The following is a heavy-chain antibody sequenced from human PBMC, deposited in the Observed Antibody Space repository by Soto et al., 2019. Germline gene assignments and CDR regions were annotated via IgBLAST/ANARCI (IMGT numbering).Heavy chain of an antibody. CDR1: GYTFTSYG. D-gene: IGHD1-26*01. CDR3: AREMALVGATEYFDY. V-gene: IGHV1-18*01. J-gene: IGHJ4*02. CDR2: ISAYNGNT. Sequence: QVQLVQSGAEVKKPGASVKVSCKASGYTFTSYGISWVRQAPGQGLEWMGWISAYNGNTNYAQKLQGRVTMTTDTSTSTAYLELRSLRSDDTAVYYCAREMALVGATEYFDYWGQGTLVTVSS.